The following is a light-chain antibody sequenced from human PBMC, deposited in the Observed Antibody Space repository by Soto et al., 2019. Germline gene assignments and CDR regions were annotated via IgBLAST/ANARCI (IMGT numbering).Light chain of an antibody. J-gene: IGLJ2*01. CDR1: SSDVGAYSY. CDR3: SSYTSSSTLVV. CDR2: DVS. V-gene: IGLV2-14*03. Sequence: QSALTQPASVSGSPGQSITISCTGTSSDVGAYSYVSWYQQHPGKAPKLMIYDVSHRPSGVSNRFSGSKSGNTASLTISGLQAEDEADYYCSSYTSSSTLVVFGGGTKLTVL.